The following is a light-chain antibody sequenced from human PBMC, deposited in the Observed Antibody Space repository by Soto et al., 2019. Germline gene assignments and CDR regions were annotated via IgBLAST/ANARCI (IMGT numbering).Light chain of an antibody. J-gene: IGLJ3*02. CDR1: SSDIGRYNL. Sequence: QSVLTQPASVSGSPGQSITISCTGTSSDIGRYNLVSWYQHHPGKAPKLMIYEATKRPSGVSNRFSGSKSGNTASLTISGLQAEDEADYHCCSYAGSNTWVFGGGTQLTVL. V-gene: IGLV2-23*01. CDR3: CSYAGSNTWV. CDR2: EAT.